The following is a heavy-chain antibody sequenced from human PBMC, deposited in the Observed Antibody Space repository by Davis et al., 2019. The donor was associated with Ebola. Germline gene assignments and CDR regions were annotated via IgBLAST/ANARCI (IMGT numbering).Heavy chain of an antibody. Sequence: GESLKISCAASGFTFDDYAMHWVRQAPGKGLEWVAVIWYDGSNKYYADSVKGRFTISRDNSKNTLYLQMNSLRAEDTAVYYCARDSEVVTAIMFYAFDIWGQGTMVTVSS. V-gene: IGHV3-33*08. CDR2: IWYDGSNK. CDR3: ARDSEVVTAIMFYAFDI. D-gene: IGHD2-21*02. CDR1: GFTFDDYA. J-gene: IGHJ3*02.